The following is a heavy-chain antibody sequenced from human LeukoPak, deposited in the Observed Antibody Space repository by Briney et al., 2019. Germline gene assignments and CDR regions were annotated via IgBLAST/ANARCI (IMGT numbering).Heavy chain of an antibody. CDR3: ARGREGSSWYFDY. CDR1: GGSISSNSYY. V-gene: IGHV4-39*07. J-gene: IGHJ4*02. CDR2: IYYSGST. D-gene: IGHD6-13*01. Sequence: SETLSLTCTVSGGSISSNSYYWGWIRQPPGKGLEWIGSIYYSGSTYYNPSLKSRVTISVDSSKNQFSLKLSSVTAADTAMYYCARGREGSSWYFDYWGQGTLVTVSS.